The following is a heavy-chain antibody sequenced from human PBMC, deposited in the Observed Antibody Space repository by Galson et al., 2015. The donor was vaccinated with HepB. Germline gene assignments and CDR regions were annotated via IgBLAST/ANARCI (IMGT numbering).Heavy chain of an antibody. V-gene: IGHV1-3*01. CDR1: GYTFSTYA. CDR3: ARVGSGVY. D-gene: IGHD1-26*01. Sequence: QSGAEVKKPGESLKISCKASGYTFSTYAMHWVRQAPGQRLEWMGWINAGNGDTKYSQKFQGRVTITGDTSASTAYMELSSLRSEDTAVYYCARVGSGVYWGQGTLVTVSS. CDR2: INAGNGDT. J-gene: IGHJ4*02.